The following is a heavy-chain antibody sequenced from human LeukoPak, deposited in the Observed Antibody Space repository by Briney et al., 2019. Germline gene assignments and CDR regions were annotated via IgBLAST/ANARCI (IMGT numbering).Heavy chain of an antibody. CDR3: ASLGDVDTAMATPPNWFDP. V-gene: IGHV3-21*01. CDR1: RFTFSSYS. D-gene: IGHD5-18*01. CDR2: ISSSSSYI. Sequence: SGGSLRLSCAASRFTFSSYSMNWVRQAPGKGLEWVSSISSSSSYIYYADSVKGRFTISKDNAKNSLYLQMNSLRAEDTAVYYCASLGDVDTAMATPPNWFDPWGQGTLVTVSS. J-gene: IGHJ5*02.